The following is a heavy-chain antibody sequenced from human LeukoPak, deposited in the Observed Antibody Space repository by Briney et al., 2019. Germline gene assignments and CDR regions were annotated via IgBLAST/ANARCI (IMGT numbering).Heavy chain of an antibody. CDR1: GFTFSSYA. CDR2: ISGSGGST. CDR3: VVRGVSRPY. V-gene: IGHV3-23*01. D-gene: IGHD3-10*01. J-gene: IGHJ4*02. Sequence: GGSLRLSCAASGFTFSSYAMSWVRQAPGKGLEWVSAISGSGGSTYYADSVKGRFTISRDNSKNTLYLQMNSLRVEDTAVYYSVVRGVSRPYWGQGTLVTVSS.